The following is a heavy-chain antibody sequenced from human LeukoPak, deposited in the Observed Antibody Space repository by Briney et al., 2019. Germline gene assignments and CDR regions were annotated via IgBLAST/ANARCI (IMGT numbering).Heavy chain of an antibody. Sequence: PGGSLRLSCAASGFTFSSYSMSWVRQAPGKGLEWVSSISSSSSYIYYADSVKGRFTISRDNAKNSLYLQMNSLRAEDTAVYYCARARLTDYVWGRRTFDIWGQGTMVTISS. V-gene: IGHV3-21*01. CDR3: ARARLTDYVWGRRTFDI. CDR2: ISSSSSYI. J-gene: IGHJ3*02. D-gene: IGHD3-16*01. CDR1: GFTFSSYS.